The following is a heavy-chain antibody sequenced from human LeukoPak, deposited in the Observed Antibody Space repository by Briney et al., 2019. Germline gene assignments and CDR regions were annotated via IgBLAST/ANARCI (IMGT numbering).Heavy chain of an antibody. D-gene: IGHD3-10*01. Sequence: QTGGPLSLSCAAPGFTFSGPAMHWVRQASGKRLGWVARIRSKPNIYATPYARSVKGRFTISRDDSKNTAYLQMNSLKTEDTAVYYCTRLSYYYGSGSYSTRYRSPIDWGQGTLVTVSS. CDR1: GFTFSGPA. V-gene: IGHV3-73*01. J-gene: IGHJ4*02. CDR3: TRLSYYYGSGSYSTRYRSPID. CDR2: IRSKPNIYAT.